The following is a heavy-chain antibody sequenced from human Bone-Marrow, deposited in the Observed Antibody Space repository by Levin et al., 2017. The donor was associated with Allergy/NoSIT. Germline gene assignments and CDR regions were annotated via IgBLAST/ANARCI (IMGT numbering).Heavy chain of an antibody. CDR1: GFSLSTVGVG. J-gene: IGHJ5*01. CDR3: AHRRPSSGSDWDGGCFDS. Sequence: SGPTLVKPTETLTLTCTFSGFSLSTVGVGVGWIRQPPGKAPQCLALIYWDNDKRYNPSLKSRLTITKDTSKNEVVLTMTYMEPVDTATYYCAHRRPSSGSDWDGGCFDSWGQGTLVTV. V-gene: IGHV2-5*02. D-gene: IGHD1-1*01. CDR2: IYWDNDK.